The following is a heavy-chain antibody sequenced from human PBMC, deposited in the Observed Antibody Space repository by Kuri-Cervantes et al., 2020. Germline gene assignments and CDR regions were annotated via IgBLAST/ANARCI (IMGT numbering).Heavy chain of an antibody. CDR2: ISSSGNYK. CDR1: EFTFSDYS. CDR3: VRVGGSSAHFDY. D-gene: IGHD3-10*01. V-gene: IGHV3-21*01. Sequence: GESLKISCAASEFTFSDYSMNWVRQAPGKGLEWVSCISSSGNYKFYADSVEGRFTISRDNAKNSMYLQMNSLRGEDTAVYYCVRVGGSSAHFDYWGQGTLVTVSS. J-gene: IGHJ4*02.